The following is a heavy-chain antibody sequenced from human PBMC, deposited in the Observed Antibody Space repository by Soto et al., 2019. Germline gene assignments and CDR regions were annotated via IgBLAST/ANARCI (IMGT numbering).Heavy chain of an antibody. CDR3: ARDTYYYDSSGYYDGPNDAFDI. Sequence: GGSLRLSCAASGFTFSSYGMHWVRQAPGKGLEWVAVIWYDGSNKYYADSVKGRFTISRDNSKNTLYLQMNSLRAEDTAVYYCARDTYYYDSSGYYDGPNDAFDIWGQGTMVTVS. CDR2: IWYDGSNK. D-gene: IGHD3-22*01. V-gene: IGHV3-33*01. J-gene: IGHJ3*02. CDR1: GFTFSSYG.